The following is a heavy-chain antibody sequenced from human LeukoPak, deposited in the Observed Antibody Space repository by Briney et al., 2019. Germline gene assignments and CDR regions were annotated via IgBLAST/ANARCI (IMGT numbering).Heavy chain of an antibody. CDR1: GGSFSGYY. CDR2: INHSGST. Sequence: SETLSLTCAVYGGSFSGYYWSWIRQPPGKGLEWIGEINHSGSTNYNPSLKSRVTISVDTSKNQFSLKLSSVTAADTAVYYCARAPLNWNYVRYFDYWGQGTLVTVSP. V-gene: IGHV4-34*01. J-gene: IGHJ4*02. CDR3: ARAPLNWNYVRYFDY. D-gene: IGHD1-7*01.